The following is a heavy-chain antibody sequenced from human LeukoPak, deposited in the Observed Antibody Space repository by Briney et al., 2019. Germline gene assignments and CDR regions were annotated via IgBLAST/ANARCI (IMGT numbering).Heavy chain of an antibody. CDR2: INWNGGST. Sequence: GGSLRLSCAASGFTFDDYGMNWVCQAPGKGLELVSVINWNGGSTGYADSVKGRFTISRDNAKNSLYLQMNSLRAEDTALYYCARVKRGRAAAGTYYYYGMDVWGQGTTVTVSS. CDR3: ARVKRGRAAAGTYYYYGMDV. D-gene: IGHD6-13*01. J-gene: IGHJ6*02. CDR1: GFTFDDYG. V-gene: IGHV3-20*04.